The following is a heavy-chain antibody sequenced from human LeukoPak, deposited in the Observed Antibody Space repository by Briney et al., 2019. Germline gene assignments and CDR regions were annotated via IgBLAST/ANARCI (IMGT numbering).Heavy chain of an antibody. Sequence: PGGSLRLSRVASGFVFSSHAMSWVRQAPGKGLECVPAISNGYYHTDSAQCRFTISRDNSKNTVYLQMSSLRAEDTAVYFCVREAGYCTAVSWSKINWFDPWGQGSLVSVSS. CDR3: VREAGYCTAVSWSKINWFDP. CDR1: GFVFSSHA. J-gene: IGHJ5*02. CDR2: ISNGY. V-gene: IGHV3-23*05. D-gene: IGHD2-8*02.